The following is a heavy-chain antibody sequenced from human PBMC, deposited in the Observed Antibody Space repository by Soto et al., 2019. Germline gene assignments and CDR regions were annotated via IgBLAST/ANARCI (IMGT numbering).Heavy chain of an antibody. CDR2: INPNSGGT. CDR3: ARDQIKGFWSGYYDY. J-gene: IGHJ4*02. V-gene: IGHV1-2*04. Sequence: ASVKVSCKASGYTFTGYYMHWVRQAPGQGLEWMGWINPNSGGTNYAQKFQGWVTMTRDTSISTAYMELSRLRSDDTAVYYCARDQIKGFWSGYYDYWGQRTLVTVSS. CDR1: GYTFTGYY. D-gene: IGHD3-3*01.